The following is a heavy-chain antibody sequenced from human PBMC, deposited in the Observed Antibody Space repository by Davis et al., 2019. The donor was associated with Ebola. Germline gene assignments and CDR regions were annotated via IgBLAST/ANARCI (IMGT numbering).Heavy chain of an antibody. CDR3: AGGPLDIVVVPVDV. V-gene: IGHV3-7*04. CDR1: GFTFSSYW. CDR2: IKQDGSEK. Sequence: GESLKISCAASGFTFSSYWMSWVRQAPGKGLEWVANIKQDGSEKYYVDSVKGRFTISRDNAKSSLYLQMNSLRDEDTAVYYCAGGPLDIVVVPVDVWGKGTTVTVSS. D-gene: IGHD2-2*01. J-gene: IGHJ6*04.